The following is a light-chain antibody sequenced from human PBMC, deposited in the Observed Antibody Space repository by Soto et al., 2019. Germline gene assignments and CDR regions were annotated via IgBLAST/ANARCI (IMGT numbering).Light chain of an antibody. CDR1: SSNIGSNV. V-gene: IGLV1-44*01. CDR2: SNN. J-gene: IGLJ2*01. Sequence: QPVLTQPPSASGTPGQRVIISCSGSSSNIGSNVVNWYQQLPGTAPKLLIYSNNQRPSGVPDRFSGSKSGTSASLAISGLQSEDEADYYCAAWDDSLNGVVFGGGTKLTVL. CDR3: AAWDDSLNGVV.